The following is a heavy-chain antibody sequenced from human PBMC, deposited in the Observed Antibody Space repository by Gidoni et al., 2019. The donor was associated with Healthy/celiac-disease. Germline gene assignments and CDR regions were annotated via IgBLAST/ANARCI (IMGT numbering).Heavy chain of an antibody. J-gene: IGHJ3*02. CDR3: ARRGYSGYDLPDAFDI. V-gene: IGHV5-51*01. CDR1: GYSFTSYW. D-gene: IGHD5-12*01. CDR2: IYPGDSDT. Sequence: EVQLVQSGAEVNKPGESLKISCKGSGYSFTSYWIGWVRQMPGKGLEWMGIIYPGDSDTRYSPSFQGQVTISADKSISTAYLQWSSLKASDTAMYYCARRGYSGYDLPDAFDIWGQGTMVTVSS.